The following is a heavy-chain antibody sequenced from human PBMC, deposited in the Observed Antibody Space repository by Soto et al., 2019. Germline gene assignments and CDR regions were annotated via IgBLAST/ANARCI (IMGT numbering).Heavy chain of an antibody. D-gene: IGHD6-13*01. V-gene: IGHV4-59*01. Sequence: PSETLSLTCTVSGGSISSYYWSWIRQPPGKGLEWIGYIYYSGSTNYNPSLKSRVTISVDTSKNQFSLKLSSVTAADTAVYYCASSPYSSSLSFDYWGQGTLVTVSS. CDR3: ASSPYSSSLSFDY. J-gene: IGHJ4*02. CDR2: IYYSGST. CDR1: GGSISSYY.